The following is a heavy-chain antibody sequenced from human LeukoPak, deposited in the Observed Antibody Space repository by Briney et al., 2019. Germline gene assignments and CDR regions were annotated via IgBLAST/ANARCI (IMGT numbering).Heavy chain of an antibody. J-gene: IGHJ4*02. CDR3: ARDYGDYSFDY. Sequence: PSETLSLTCAVSGGSISSSHWWSWVRQPPGKGLEWIGEIYHSGSTNYNPSLKSRITISVDTSKNQFSLKLSSVTAADTAVYYCARDYGDYSFDYWGQGTLVTVSS. V-gene: IGHV4-4*02. CDR2: IYHSGST. D-gene: IGHD4-17*01. CDR1: GGSISSSHW.